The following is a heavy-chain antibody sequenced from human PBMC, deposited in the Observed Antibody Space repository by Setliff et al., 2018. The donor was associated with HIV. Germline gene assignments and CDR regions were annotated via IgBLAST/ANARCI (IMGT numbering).Heavy chain of an antibody. J-gene: IGHJ5*02. CDR1: GGTFSNYG. D-gene: IGHD2-2*01. CDR3: ARDFGGYCSSMSCPGLFDP. Sequence: SCKASGGTFSNYGMSWVRQAPGQGLEWMGGIIPISGTANYAQKFQGRVTITTDESTSTAYMELSGLRSEDTAVYYCARDFGGYCSSMSCPGLFDPWGQGTLVTVSS. V-gene: IGHV1-69*05. CDR2: IIPISGTA.